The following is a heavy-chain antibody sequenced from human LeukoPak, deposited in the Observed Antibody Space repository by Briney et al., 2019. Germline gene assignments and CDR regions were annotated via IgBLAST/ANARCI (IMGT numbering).Heavy chain of an antibody. CDR2: IYHSGST. V-gene: IGHV4-38-2*02. Sequence: PSETLSLTCTVSGYSISSGYYWGWIRQPPGKGLEWIGSIYHSGSTYYNPSLKSRVTLSVDTSKNQFSLKLSSVTAADTAVNYCASARRVRFLEWLLYHYWGQGTLVTVSS. CDR3: ASARRVRFLEWLLYHY. J-gene: IGHJ4*02. D-gene: IGHD3-3*01. CDR1: GYSISSGYY.